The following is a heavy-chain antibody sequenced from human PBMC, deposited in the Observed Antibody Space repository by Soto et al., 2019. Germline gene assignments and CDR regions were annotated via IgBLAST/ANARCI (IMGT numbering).Heavy chain of an antibody. V-gene: IGHV4-59*01. CDR2: IYYSGRT. CDR3: ARDQHFYGSGSYYTIFDY. D-gene: IGHD3-10*01. Sequence: WTWIRRSPGKGLEWIGHIYYSGRTTYNPSLKSRITISVDTSKSQFSLRLNSVTAADTAVYYCARDQHFYGSGSYYTIFDYWGQGTLVTVSS. J-gene: IGHJ4*02.